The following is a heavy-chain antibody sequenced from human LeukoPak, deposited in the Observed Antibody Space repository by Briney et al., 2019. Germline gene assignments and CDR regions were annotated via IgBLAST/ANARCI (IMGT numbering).Heavy chain of an antibody. CDR3: ARDPSGSYYRFDY. V-gene: IGHV3-21*01. CDR2: ISSSSIYI. D-gene: IGHD1-26*01. Sequence: GGSLRLSCAASGFTFSSYTMNWVRQAPGKGLEWFSSISSSSIYIYYADSVKGRFTISRDNAKNSLYLQMNSLRAEDTAVYYCARDPSGSYYRFDYWGQGTLVIVSS. CDR1: GFTFSSYT. J-gene: IGHJ4*02.